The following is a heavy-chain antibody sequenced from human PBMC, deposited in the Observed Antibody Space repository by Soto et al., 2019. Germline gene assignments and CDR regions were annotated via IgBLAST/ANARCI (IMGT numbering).Heavy chain of an antibody. V-gene: IGHV4-38-2*01. D-gene: IGHD3-22*01. CDR1: GYSISSGYY. CDR2: IYHSGST. J-gene: IGHJ4*02. CDR3: ARGLPYYYDSSGYFTRSAQYYFDY. Sequence: SETLSLTCAVSGYSISSGYYWGWIRQPPGKGLEWIGSIYHSGSTYYNPSLKSRVTISVDTSKNQFSLKLSSVTAADTAVYYCARGLPYYYDSSGYFTRSAQYYFDYWGQGTLVTVSS.